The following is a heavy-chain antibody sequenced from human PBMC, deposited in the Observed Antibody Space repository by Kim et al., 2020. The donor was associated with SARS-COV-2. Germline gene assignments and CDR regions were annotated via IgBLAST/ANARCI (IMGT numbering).Heavy chain of an antibody. D-gene: IGHD6-13*01. CDR2: ISYSGSDI. J-gene: IGHJ4*01. CDR3: AKDILAAGLFFDY. Sequence: GGSLRLSCAASGFTFSDYYMSWVRQAPGKGLECVSYISYSGSDIYYADSVKGRFTISRDIAKSTLYLQMDSLRPEDTAVNYCAKDILAAGLFFDYWGHGT. V-gene: IGHV3-11*01. CDR1: GFTFSDYY.